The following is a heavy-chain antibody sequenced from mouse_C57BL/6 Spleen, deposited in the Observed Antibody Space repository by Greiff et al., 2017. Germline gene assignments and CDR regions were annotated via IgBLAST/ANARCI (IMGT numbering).Heavy chain of an antibody. D-gene: IGHD1-1*01. CDR3: TTYYGSSLYYFDY. CDR1: GFNIKDYY. V-gene: IGHV14-1*01. J-gene: IGHJ2*01. CDR2: LDPEDGDT. Sequence: VQLQQSGAELVRPGASVKLSCTASGFNIKDYYMHWVKQRPEQGLEWIGRLDPEDGDTEYAPKFQGKATMTADTSSNTAYLQLSSLTSEDTAVYYCTTYYGSSLYYFDYWGQGTTLTVSS.